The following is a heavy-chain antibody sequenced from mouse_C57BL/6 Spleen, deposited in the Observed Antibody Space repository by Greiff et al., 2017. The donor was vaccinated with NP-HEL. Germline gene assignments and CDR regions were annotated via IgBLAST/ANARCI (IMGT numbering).Heavy chain of an antibody. CDR3: ARHGLGYYAMDY. J-gene: IGHJ4*01. CDR2: ISSGGSYT. Sequence: EVQRVESGGDLVKPGGSLKLSCAASGFTFSSYGMSWVRQTPDKRLEWVATISSGGSYTYYPASVKGRFTISRDNAKNTLYLQMSSLKSEDTAMYYCARHGLGYYAMDYWGQGTSVTVSS. D-gene: IGHD2-4*01. CDR1: GFTFSSYG. V-gene: IGHV5-6*01.